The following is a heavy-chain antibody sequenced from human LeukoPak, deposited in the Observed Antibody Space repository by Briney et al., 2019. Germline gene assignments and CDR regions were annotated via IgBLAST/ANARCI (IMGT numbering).Heavy chain of an antibody. CDR2: IYSGGST. D-gene: IGHD4-23*01. CDR1: GFTVSSNY. CDR3: ASGTVVTPFDY. V-gene: IGHV3-53*01. J-gene: IGHJ4*02. Sequence: PGGSLRLSCAASGFTVSSNYMSWVRQAPGKGLEWVSVIYSGGSTYYADSVKGRFTISRDNSKNTLYLQMNSLRAEDTAVYYCASGTVVTPFDYWGQGTLVTVSS.